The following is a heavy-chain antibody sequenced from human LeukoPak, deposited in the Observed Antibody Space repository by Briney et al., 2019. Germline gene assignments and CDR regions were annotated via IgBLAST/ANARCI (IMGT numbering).Heavy chain of an antibody. CDR3: AREGYCSSTSCYEYYYYGMDV. CDR1: GYTFTSYY. V-gene: IGHV1-2*07. J-gene: IGHJ6*02. D-gene: IGHD2-2*01. CDR2: INPHSGGT. Sequence: AASVKVSCKASGYTFTSYYMHWVRQAPGQGLEWMGCINPHSGGTNYAHKFQGRVTMTRDTSISTAYMELSSLRSDDTAVYYCAREGYCSSTSCYEYYYYGMDVWGQGTTVTVSS.